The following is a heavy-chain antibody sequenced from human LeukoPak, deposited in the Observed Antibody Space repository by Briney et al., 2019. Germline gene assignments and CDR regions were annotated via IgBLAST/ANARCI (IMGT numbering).Heavy chain of an antibody. D-gene: IGHD3-3*01. CDR2: IYSGGST. V-gene: IGHV3-66*02. J-gene: IGHJ4*02. CDR3: ARGKRFLEWLPEYYFDY. Sequence: GGSLRLSCAASGFTVSSNYMSWVRQAPGKGLEWVSVIYSGGSTYYADSVKGRFTISSDNSKNTLYLQMNSLRAEDTAVYYCARGKRFLEWLPEYYFDYWGQGTLVTVSS. CDR1: GFTVSSNY.